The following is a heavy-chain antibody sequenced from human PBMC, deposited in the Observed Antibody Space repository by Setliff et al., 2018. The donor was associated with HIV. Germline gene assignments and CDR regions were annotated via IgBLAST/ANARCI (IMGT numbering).Heavy chain of an antibody. Sequence: SETLSLTCGVSGGSLSGSYWSWIRQSPEKGLEWIGEVNHSGSTNYHPSLKSRVTISVDTSKNQFFLKLSSVAAADTAVYYCARDVSGSPFDYWGQGTLVTRLL. CDR3: ARDVSGSPFDY. D-gene: IGHD1-26*01. CDR1: GGSLSGSY. J-gene: IGHJ4*02. V-gene: IGHV4-34*01. CDR2: VNHSGST.